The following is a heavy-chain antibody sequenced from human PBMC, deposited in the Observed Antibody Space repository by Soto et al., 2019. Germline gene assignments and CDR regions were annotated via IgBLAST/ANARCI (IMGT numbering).Heavy chain of an antibody. CDR2: IYWDDDK. CDR3: AHIVVAGLGYFCDY. CDR1: GFSLSSTRMA. D-gene: IGHD6-19*01. V-gene: IGHV2-5*02. Sequence: QLTLKESGPTMVKPTQTLTLTCTFSGFSLSSTRMAVGWIRQPPGKALEWLALIYWDDDKRYSPFLKSRLTITQDTSKNQVVLTMSNMDPVDTARYYCAHIVVAGLGYFCDYWGQGTLVTVSS. J-gene: IGHJ4*02.